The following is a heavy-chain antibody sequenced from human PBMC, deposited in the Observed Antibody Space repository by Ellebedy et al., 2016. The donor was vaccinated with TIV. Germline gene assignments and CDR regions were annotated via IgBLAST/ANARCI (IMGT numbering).Heavy chain of an antibody. CDR1: GFTFSNYW. J-gene: IGHJ4*02. CDR2: MNSNGSST. V-gene: IGHV3-74*01. CDR3: ARGGEYSFGPLEY. Sequence: GESLKISCAASGFTFSNYWMHWVRQAPGKGLVWVSRMNSNGSSTSYADSVKGRFTISRDNAKNTLYLQMNSLRVEDTAVYYCARGGEYSFGPLEYWGQGTLVTVSS. D-gene: IGHD5-18*01.